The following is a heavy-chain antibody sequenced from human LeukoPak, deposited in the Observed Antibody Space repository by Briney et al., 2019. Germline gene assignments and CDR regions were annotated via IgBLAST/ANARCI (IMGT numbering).Heavy chain of an antibody. Sequence: SETLSLTCTVSGGSISSYYWSWVRQPPGKGLEWIGYIYYSGSTNYNPSLKSRVTMSVDTSKNQFSLKLSSVTAADTAVYYCARKTIAATGVHYYYYMDVWGKGPTVTVSS. V-gene: IGHV4-59*01. CDR2: IYYSGST. CDR1: GGSISSYY. D-gene: IGHD6-13*01. CDR3: ARKTIAATGVHYYYYMDV. J-gene: IGHJ6*03.